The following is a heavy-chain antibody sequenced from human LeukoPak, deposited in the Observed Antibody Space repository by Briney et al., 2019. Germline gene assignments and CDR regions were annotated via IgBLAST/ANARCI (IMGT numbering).Heavy chain of an antibody. V-gene: IGHV3-74*01. CDR1: GFTFSGYS. Sequence: GGSLRLSCAASGFTFSGYSMSWVRQAPGKGLVWVSRINSDGSSTSYADSVKGRFTISRDNAKNTLYLQMNSLRAEDTAVYYCARDLEGVLESDHWGQGTLVTVSS. CDR3: ARDLEGVLESDH. J-gene: IGHJ5*02. CDR2: INSDGSST. D-gene: IGHD3-3*01.